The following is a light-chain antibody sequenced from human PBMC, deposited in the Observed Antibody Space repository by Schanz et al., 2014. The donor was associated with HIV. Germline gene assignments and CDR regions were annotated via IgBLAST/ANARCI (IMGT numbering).Light chain of an antibody. CDR2: QAS. Sequence: DIQMTQSPSTLSASVGDRVTITCRASQNIDYWLTWYQQKPGRTPNLLIYQASTLKSGAPSRFSGSGSGTEFTLTISGLQPEDFATYYCQQYNNYPLTFGLGTKVAIK. V-gene: IGKV1-5*03. J-gene: IGKJ1*01. CDR1: QNIDYW. CDR3: QQYNNYPLT.